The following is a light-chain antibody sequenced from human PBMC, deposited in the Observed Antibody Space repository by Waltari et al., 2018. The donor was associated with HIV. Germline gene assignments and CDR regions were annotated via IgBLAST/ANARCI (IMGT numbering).Light chain of an antibody. CDR1: NIERQS. CDR2: YGS. J-gene: IGLJ2*01. CDR3: QVWDSSTGQVI. V-gene: IGLV3-21*04. Sequence: SSVLTPPPSVSVAPGKTARIRCGAANIERQSVHWYQQKAGQAPALVMTYGSDRTAGIPERFSGSNPANTATLTVNRVGAGDEADYNCQVWDSSTGQVIFGGGTKLTLL.